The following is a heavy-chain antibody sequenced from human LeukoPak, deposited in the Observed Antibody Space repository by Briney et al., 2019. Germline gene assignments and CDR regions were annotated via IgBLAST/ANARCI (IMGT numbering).Heavy chain of an antibody. CDR1: GFTFSDHY. J-gene: IGHJ4*02. Sequence: GGSLRLSCAASGFTFSDHYMSWIRQAPGKGLEWISYIGDSGSPIYYVDSVKGRFTISRDNTKNSLFLQMDSLRAEDTAVYYCARDRRPSAYGGLDNWGQGTLVTVSS. D-gene: IGHD3-16*01. CDR3: ARDRRPSAYGGLDN. CDR2: IGDSGSPI. V-gene: IGHV3-11*04.